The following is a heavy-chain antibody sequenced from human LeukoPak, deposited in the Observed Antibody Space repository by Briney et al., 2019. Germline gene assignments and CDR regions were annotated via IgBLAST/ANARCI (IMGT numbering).Heavy chain of an antibody. V-gene: IGHV4-34*01. CDR2: INHSGST. D-gene: IGHD2-21*02. J-gene: IGHJ3*02. Sequence: TSETLSLTCAVYGGSFSGYYWSWIRQPPGKGLEWIGEINHSGSTNYNPSLKSRVTISVDTSKNQFSLKLSSVTAADTAVYYCAGYLFVPYCGGDCYDDAFDIWGQGTMVTVSS. CDR3: AGYLFVPYCGGDCYDDAFDI. CDR1: GGSFSGYY.